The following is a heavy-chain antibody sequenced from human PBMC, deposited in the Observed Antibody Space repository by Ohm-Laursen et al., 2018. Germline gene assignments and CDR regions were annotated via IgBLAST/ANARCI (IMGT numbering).Heavy chain of an antibody. CDR3: AREVAVAGINWYFDL. J-gene: IGHJ2*01. CDR2: IKQDGSEK. D-gene: IGHD6-19*01. Sequence: LRLSCTASGFTFSSYWMSWVRQAPGKGLEWVANIKQDGSEKYYVDSVKGRFTISRDNAKNSLYLQMNSLRAEDTAVYYCAREVAVAGINWYFDLWGRGTLVTVSS. CDR1: GFTFSSYW. V-gene: IGHV3-7*01.